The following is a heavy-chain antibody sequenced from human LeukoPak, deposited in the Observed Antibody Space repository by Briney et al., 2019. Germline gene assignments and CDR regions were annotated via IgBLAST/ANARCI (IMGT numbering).Heavy chain of an antibody. CDR2: IYYGGST. CDR3: ARADGGVRGYYFDY. CDR1: GASVSSGGYY. D-gene: IGHD3-10*01. Sequence: SQTLSLTCTVSGASVSSGGYYWSWVRQDPGKGLEWIGYIYYGGSTYYNPSLKSRITISVDTSKNQFSLELSSVTAADTAVYFCARADGGVRGYYFDYWGQGIMVTVSS. J-gene: IGHJ4*02. V-gene: IGHV4-31*03.